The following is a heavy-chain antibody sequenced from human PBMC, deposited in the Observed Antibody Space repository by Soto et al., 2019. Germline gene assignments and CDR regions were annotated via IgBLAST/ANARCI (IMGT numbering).Heavy chain of an antibody. CDR2: ISGGGANT. Sequence: EVHLFESGGGLVQPGGSLRLSCAASGFTFNNYAMTWVRQAPGKGLALVSAISGGGANTSYAEAVKGRFTVSRAGSKNTLYLQRSSLRAEDTAIYYCAKGRGGSGSLTPSVDFWGQGTLVTVSS. J-gene: IGHJ4*02. CDR3: AKGRGGSGSLTPSVDF. CDR1: GFTFNNYA. V-gene: IGHV3-23*01. D-gene: IGHD3-10*01.